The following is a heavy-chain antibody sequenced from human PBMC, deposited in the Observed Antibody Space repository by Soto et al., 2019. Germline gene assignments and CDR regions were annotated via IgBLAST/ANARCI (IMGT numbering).Heavy chain of an antibody. V-gene: IGHV5-10-1*01. CDR3: AKQGATQGLGLFDL. D-gene: IGHD6-25*01. J-gene: IGHJ5*02. CDR1: GCSFTRYW. Sequence: ESRKISWKGSGCSFTRYWISLVRQMPGKGLEWMGRIDPSDSYTNYIPSFQGHVTISADKYISTAYLQWSSLKASDTAMYYCAKQGATQGLGLFDLWGQGTLVPV. CDR2: IDPSDSYT.